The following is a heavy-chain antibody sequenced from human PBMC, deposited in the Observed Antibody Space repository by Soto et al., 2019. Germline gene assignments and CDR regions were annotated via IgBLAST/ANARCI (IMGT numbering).Heavy chain of an antibody. J-gene: IGHJ5*02. Sequence: QVQLQESGPGLVKPSQTLSLTCTVSGGSISSGGYYWSWIRQHPGKGLEWIGYIYYSGSTYYNPSLKSRVTISVDTSKNQFSLKLSSVTAADTAVYYCARDSPDIWTGLRGWFDPWGQGTLVTVSS. CDR1: GGSISSGGYY. CDR2: IYYSGST. V-gene: IGHV4-31*03. CDR3: ARDSPDIWTGLRGWFDP. D-gene: IGHD3-9*01.